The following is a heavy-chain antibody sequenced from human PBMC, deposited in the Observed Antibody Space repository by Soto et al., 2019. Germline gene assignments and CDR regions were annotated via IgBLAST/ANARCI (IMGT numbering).Heavy chain of an antibody. D-gene: IGHD3-3*01. CDR2: IDPSDSYT. CDR3: ARHYDSYSRYVGYGACDS. V-gene: IGHV5-10-1*03. CDR1: GYNFTNYR. Sequence: EVQLVQSGAEVRKPGESLRISCKGSGYNFTNYRISWVRQMPGKGLEWMGRIDPSDSYTYNSPSFQGHVTISVDKSINTAYLQWSSLKASDTAMYYCARHYDSYSRYVGYGACDSWGQGTLVTVSS. J-gene: IGHJ4*02.